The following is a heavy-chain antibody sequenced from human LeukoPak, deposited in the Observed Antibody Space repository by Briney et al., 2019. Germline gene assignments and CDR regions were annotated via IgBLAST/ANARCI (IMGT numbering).Heavy chain of an antibody. V-gene: IGHV1-69*04. J-gene: IGHJ3*02. CDR3: ARADRRGIAVAGPPHDAFDI. Sequence: SVKVSCKASGYTFTNYGISWVRQAPGQGLEWMGRIIPILGIANYAQKFQGRVTITADKSTSTAYMELSSLRSEDTAVYYCARADRRGIAVAGPPHDAFDIWGQGTMVTVSS. CDR2: IIPILGIA. CDR1: GYTFTNYG. D-gene: IGHD6-19*01.